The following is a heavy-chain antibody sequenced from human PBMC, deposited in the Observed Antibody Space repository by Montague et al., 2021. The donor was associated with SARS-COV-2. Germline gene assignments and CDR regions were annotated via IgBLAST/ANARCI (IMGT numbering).Heavy chain of an antibody. D-gene: IGHD3-10*01. V-gene: IGHV4-34*01. CDR1: GTSFSGYY. CDR3: ARLRDGVVPSPILGVGPYYSRDYIDR. Sequence: SETLSLTCAVHGTSFSGYYWNWIRQPPGKGLEWIGEINHGGSTKYSPSLKSRLTISADTSKNQFSLKLTSVAAADTAVYYCARLRDGVVPSPILGVGPYYSRDYIDRWGGGTPVTVSS. J-gene: IGHJ6*03. CDR2: INHGGST.